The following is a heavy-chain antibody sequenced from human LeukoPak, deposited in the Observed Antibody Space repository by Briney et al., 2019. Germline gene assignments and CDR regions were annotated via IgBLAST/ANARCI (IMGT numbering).Heavy chain of an antibody. D-gene: IGHD1-1*01. CDR2: ISYDGSNK. J-gene: IGHJ6*02. Sequence: GGSLRLSCAASGFTFSSYGMHWVRQAPGKGLEWVAVISYDGSNKYYADSVKGRFTISRDNSKNTLYLQMNSLRAEDTAVYHCAKDEGTTGTTSYYYYGMDVWGQGTTVTVSS. CDR1: GFTFSSYG. V-gene: IGHV3-30*18. CDR3: AKDEGTTGTTSYYYYGMDV.